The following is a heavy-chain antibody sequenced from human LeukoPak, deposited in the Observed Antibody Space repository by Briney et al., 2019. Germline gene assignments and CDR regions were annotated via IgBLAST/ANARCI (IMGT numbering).Heavy chain of an antibody. CDR1: GGTFSSNT. V-gene: IGHV1-69*05. D-gene: IGHD2-15*01. Sequence: SVKVSCKTSGGTFSSNTISWVRQAPGQGLQWMGGIIPIFGTANYAQKFQDRVTITTDESPSTTYMELRSLRSEDTAVFFCASHGRGYCSGGSCGGLDNWGQGTLDTVSS. CDR2: IIPIFGTA. J-gene: IGHJ4*02. CDR3: ASHGRGYCSGGSCGGLDN.